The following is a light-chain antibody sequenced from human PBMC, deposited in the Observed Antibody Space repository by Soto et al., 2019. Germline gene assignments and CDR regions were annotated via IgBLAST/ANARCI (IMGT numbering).Light chain of an antibody. Sequence: EIGLTQSPGTLSLTQGERATLSCRASQSVSSSYLGWYQQKPGQAPRVLIYGASSRATGIPDRFSGSGSGADFTLSISRLEPEDFAVYYCQQYGSSPPRTFGQGAKVDIK. J-gene: IGKJ1*01. CDR1: QSVSSSY. CDR3: QQYGSSPPRT. V-gene: IGKV3-20*01. CDR2: GAS.